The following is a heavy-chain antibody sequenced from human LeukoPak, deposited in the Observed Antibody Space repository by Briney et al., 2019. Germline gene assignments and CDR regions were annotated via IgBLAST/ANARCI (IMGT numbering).Heavy chain of an antibody. CDR2: IKHDGSEK. CDR1: GFIFTNYF. J-gene: IGHJ4*02. D-gene: IGHD3-3*01. Sequence: GGSLRLSCTASGFIFTNYFMSWVRQAPGKGLEWVASIKHDGSEKYYVDSVRGRFTISRDNTMNSLYLQMSSLRAEDTAVYYCATDRGWRTSGYYLYYFEYWGQGTLVTFSS. CDR3: ATDRGWRTSGYYLYYFEY. V-gene: IGHV3-7*01.